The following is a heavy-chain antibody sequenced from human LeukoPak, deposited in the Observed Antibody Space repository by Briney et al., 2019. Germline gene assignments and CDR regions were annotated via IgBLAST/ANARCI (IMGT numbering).Heavy chain of an antibody. D-gene: IGHD1-1*01. Sequence: GRSPRLSCAASGFTFSSYGMHWVRQAPGKGLEWVAVISYDGSNKYYADSVKGRFTISRDNSKNTLYLQMNSLRAEDTAVYYCANLEEQLEDFDYWGQGTLVTVSS. CDR3: ANLEEQLEDFDY. J-gene: IGHJ4*02. CDR1: GFTFSSYG. CDR2: ISYDGSNK. V-gene: IGHV3-30*18.